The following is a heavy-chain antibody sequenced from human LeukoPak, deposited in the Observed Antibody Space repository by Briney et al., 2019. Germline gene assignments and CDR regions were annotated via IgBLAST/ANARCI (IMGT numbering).Heavy chain of an antibody. V-gene: IGHV3-23*01. CDR3: ASYDFWSGYEDY. Sequence: PGGSLRLSCAASGFTFSGYAMSWVRQAPGKGLEWVSAISGSGGSTYYADSVKGRFTISRDNSKNTLYLQMNSLRAEDTAVYYCASYDFWSGYEDYWGQGTLVTVSS. CDR2: ISGSGGST. D-gene: IGHD3-3*01. CDR1: GFTFSGYA. J-gene: IGHJ4*02.